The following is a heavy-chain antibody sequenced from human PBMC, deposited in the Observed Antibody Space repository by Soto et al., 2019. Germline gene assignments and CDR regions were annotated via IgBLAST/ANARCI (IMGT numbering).Heavy chain of an antibody. V-gene: IGHV4-59*01. Sequence: SETLSLTCTVSGGSISSYYWSWIRQPPGKGLEWIGYIYYSGSTNYNPSLKSRVTISVDTSKNQFSLNLSSVTAADTAVYYCARRPDYYYYGLDVWGQGTTVTVSS. J-gene: IGHJ6*02. CDR3: ARRPDYYYYGLDV. CDR2: IYYSGST. CDR1: GGSISSYY.